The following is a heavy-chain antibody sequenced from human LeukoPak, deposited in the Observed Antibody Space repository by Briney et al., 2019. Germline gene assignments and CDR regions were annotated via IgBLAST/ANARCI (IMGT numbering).Heavy chain of an antibody. V-gene: IGHV3-23*01. CDR1: GFTFSRYA. J-gene: IGHJ4*02. CDR3: AKTLGNGYCDY. Sequence: GGSLRLSCAASGFTFSRYAMSWIRQAPGKGLEWVSAISGSGGSTYYADSVKGRFTISRDNSKNTLYLQMNSPRAEDTAVFYCAKTLGNGYCDYWLQGTLVTVSS. CDR2: ISGSGGST. D-gene: IGHD3-22*01.